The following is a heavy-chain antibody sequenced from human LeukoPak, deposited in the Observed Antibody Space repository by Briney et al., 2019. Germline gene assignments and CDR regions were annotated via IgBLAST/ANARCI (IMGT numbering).Heavy chain of an antibody. D-gene: IGHD3-16*02. Sequence: GGSLRLSCAASGFTFSSYWMHWVRQAPGKGLEWVSSISSSSSYIYYADSVKGRFTISRDNAKNSLYLQMNSLRAEDTAVYYCARDRRLGELSRWDYWGQGTLVTVSS. J-gene: IGHJ4*02. V-gene: IGHV3-21*01. CDR2: ISSSSSYI. CDR1: GFTFSSYW. CDR3: ARDRRLGELSRWDY.